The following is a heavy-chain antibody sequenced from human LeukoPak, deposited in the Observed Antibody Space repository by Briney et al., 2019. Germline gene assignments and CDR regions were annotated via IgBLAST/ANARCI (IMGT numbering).Heavy chain of an antibody. D-gene: IGHD3-9*01. CDR1: GFTFSTYA. CDR2: ISGSGGGT. V-gene: IGHV3-23*01. Sequence: GGSLRLSCAASGFTFSTYAMSWVRQAPGKGLEWVSAISGSGGGTYYADSVRGRFTISRDNSKNTLYLQMNSLRAEDTATYYCAKSYYDILTGQPYWGQGTLVTVSA. CDR3: AKSYYDILTGQPY. J-gene: IGHJ4*02.